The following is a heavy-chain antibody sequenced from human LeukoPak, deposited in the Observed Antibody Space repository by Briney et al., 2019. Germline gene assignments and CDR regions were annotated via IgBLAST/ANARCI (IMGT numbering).Heavy chain of an antibody. J-gene: IGHJ4*02. Sequence: SETLSLTCTVSGGSISSSSAYWGWIRQPPGKGLERIGRIYYSKNTYYNPSLKSRVTISADTSKNQFSLTLGSVSATDTAVYYCVSPRGFSYGYFDYWGQGTLVTVSS. V-gene: IGHV4-39*01. CDR3: VSPRGFSYGYFDY. CDR1: GGSISSSSAY. D-gene: IGHD5-18*01. CDR2: IYYSKNT.